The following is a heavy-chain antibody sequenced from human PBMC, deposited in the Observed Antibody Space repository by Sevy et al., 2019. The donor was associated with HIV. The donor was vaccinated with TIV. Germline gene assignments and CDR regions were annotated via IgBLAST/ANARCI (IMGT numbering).Heavy chain of an antibody. D-gene: IGHD2-15*01. CDR1: GFTFSSYW. J-gene: IGHJ6*02. V-gene: IGHV3-7*03. CDR3: ARENGYCSGGSCYTDPYYYYYGMDV. CDR2: IKQDGSEK. Sequence: GGSLRLSCAASGFTFSSYWMSWVRQAPGKGLEWVANIKQDGSEKYYVDSVKGRFTISRDNAKNSLCLQMNSLRAEDTAVYYCARENGYCSGGSCYTDPYYYYYGMDVWGQGTTVTVSS.